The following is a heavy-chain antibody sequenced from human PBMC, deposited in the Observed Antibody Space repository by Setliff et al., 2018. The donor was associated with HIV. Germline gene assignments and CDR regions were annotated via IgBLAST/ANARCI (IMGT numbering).Heavy chain of an antibody. CDR3: ARQFLDWSNDYYSRYYMDV. J-gene: IGHJ6*03. D-gene: IGHD3-3*01. CDR1: GYTFTSYG. Sequence: ASVKVSCKASGYTFTSYGISWVRQAPGQGLEWMGWISAYNGNTHYAQRLQGRVTMTTDTSTRTACMELRSLRSDDTAVYYCARQFLDWSNDYYSRYYMDVWGKGTTVTVSS. CDR2: ISAYNGNT. V-gene: IGHV1-18*01.